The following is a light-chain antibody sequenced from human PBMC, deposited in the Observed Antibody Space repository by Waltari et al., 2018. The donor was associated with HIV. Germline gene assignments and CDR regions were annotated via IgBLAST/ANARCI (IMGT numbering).Light chain of an antibody. V-gene: IGLV1-44*01. CDR1: SSNIGSNT. CDR3: AAWDDSLNGVV. CDR2: SNN. Sequence: QSVLTQQPSASGTPGQRVTISCSGSSSNIGSNTVNWYQQLPGTAPKLLIDSNNQRPSGVPDRFSGSKSGTAASLASSGLQSEDEADYDCAAWDDSLNGVVFGGGTKLTVL. J-gene: IGLJ2*01.